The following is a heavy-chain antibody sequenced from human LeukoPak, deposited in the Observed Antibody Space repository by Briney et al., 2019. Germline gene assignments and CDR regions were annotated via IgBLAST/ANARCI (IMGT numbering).Heavy chain of an antibody. V-gene: IGHV3-23*01. Sequence: GVSLRLSCAASGFTFSRYAMSWVRQAPGKGLEWVSAISGSGGSTYCADSVKGRFTISRDNSKNTLYLQMNSLSAEDTAVYYCAKPPGTLWFGPDPWGQGTLVTVSS. J-gene: IGHJ5*02. CDR2: ISGSGGST. D-gene: IGHD3-10*01. CDR3: AKPPGTLWFGPDP. CDR1: GFTFSRYA.